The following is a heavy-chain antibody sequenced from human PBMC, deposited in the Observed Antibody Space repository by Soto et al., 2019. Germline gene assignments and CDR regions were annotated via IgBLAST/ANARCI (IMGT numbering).Heavy chain of an antibody. CDR2: FDPEDGET. V-gene: IGHV1-24*01. D-gene: IGHD3-10*01. CDR1: GYTLTELS. Sequence: ASVKVSCKVSGYTLTELSMHWVRQAPGKGLERMGGFDPEDGETIYAQKFQGRVTMTEDTSTDTAYMELSSLRSEDTAVYYCAPGVQNSPEVFAYCGQGTLVTVSS. CDR3: APGVQNSPEVFAY. J-gene: IGHJ4*02.